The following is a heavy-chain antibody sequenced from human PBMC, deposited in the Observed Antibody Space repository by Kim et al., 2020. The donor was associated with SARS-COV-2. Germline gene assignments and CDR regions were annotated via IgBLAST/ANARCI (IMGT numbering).Heavy chain of an antibody. V-gene: IGHV3-21*01. D-gene: IGHD6-6*01. J-gene: IGHJ4*02. Sequence: GGSLRLSCAASGFTFSSYSMNWVRQAPGKGLEWVSSISSSSSYIYYADSVKGRFTISRDNAKNSLYLQMNSLRAEDTAVYYCAREEPQLAPSKTGPPFDYWGQGTLVTVSS. CDR2: ISSSSSYI. CDR1: GFTFSSYS. CDR3: AREEPQLAPSKTGPPFDY.